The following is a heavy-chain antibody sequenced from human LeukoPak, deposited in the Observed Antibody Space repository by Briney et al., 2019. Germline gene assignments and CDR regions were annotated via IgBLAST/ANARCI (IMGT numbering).Heavy chain of an antibody. CDR1: GGSISSGGYY. D-gene: IGHD6-13*01. CDR2: IYYSGST. CDR3: ARVTAAAERWFDP. J-gene: IGHJ5*02. V-gene: IGHV4-31*03. Sequence: SQTLSLTCTVSGGSISSGGYYWSWIRPHPGKGLEWIGYIYYSGSTYYNPSLKSRVTISVDTSKNQFSLKLSSVTAADTAVYYCARVTAAAERWFDPWGQGTLVTVSS.